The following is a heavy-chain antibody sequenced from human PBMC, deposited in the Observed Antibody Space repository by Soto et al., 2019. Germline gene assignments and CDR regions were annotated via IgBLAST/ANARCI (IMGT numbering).Heavy chain of an antibody. D-gene: IGHD2-15*01. Sequence: GASVKVSCKTSGYTFTNYAMHWMRQAPGQRLEWMGWINTGNGNTKYSQKFQGRVTITRDTSTSTAYMELRSLRSDDTAVYYCARGGRYCSGGSCYWYGMDVWGQGTTVTVSS. CDR3: ARGGRYCSGGSCYWYGMDV. J-gene: IGHJ6*02. CDR2: INTGNGNT. CDR1: GYTFTNYA. V-gene: IGHV1-3*04.